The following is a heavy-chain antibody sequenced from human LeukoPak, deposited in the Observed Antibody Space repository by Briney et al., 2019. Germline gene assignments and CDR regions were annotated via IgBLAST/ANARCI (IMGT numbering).Heavy chain of an antibody. Sequence: GRSLRLSCSASGLTFSTYAMHWVRQAPGKGLEYLLGISGNGGSTYYADSVKGRFTISRDNSKSTLFLQMSILRTEDTAVYYCVTGSNSGWAFYDYWGQGTLVTVSS. CDR3: VTGSNSGWAFYDY. V-gene: IGHV3-64D*06. CDR2: ISGNGGST. D-gene: IGHD6-19*01. CDR1: GLTFSTYA. J-gene: IGHJ4*02.